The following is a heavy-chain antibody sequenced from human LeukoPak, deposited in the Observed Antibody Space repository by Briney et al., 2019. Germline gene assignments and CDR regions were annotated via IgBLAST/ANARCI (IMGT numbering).Heavy chain of an antibody. D-gene: IGHD3-10*02. V-gene: IGHV3-9*01. J-gene: IGHJ6*02. CDR2: ISWNSGSI. CDR3: AKVFGSMDV. CDR1: GFTFDDYA. Sequence: GGSLRLSCAASGFTFDDYAMHWVRQAPGKGLEWVSGISWNSGSIGYADSVKGRFTISRDNAKNSLYLQMNSLRAEDTALYYCAKVFGSMDVWGQGTTVTVSS.